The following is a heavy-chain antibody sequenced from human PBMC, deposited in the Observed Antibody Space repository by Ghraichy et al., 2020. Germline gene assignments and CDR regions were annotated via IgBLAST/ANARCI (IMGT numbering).Heavy chain of an antibody. J-gene: IGHJ4*02. CDR1: GGSISSYY. V-gene: IGHV4-59*01. CDR3: ARGPVGYCSGGSCPSYDY. D-gene: IGHD2-15*01. CDR2: IYYSGST. Sequence: SETLSLTCTVSGGSISSYYWSWIRQPPGKGLEWIGYIYYSGSTNYNPSLKSRVTISVDTSKNQFSLKLSSVTAADTAVYYCARGPVGYCSGGSCPSYDYWGQGTLVTVYS.